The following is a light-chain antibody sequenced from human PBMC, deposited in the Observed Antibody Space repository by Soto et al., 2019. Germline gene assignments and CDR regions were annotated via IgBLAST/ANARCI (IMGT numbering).Light chain of an antibody. J-gene: IGKJ4*01. CDR3: LRHPPWLLVN. V-gene: IGKV3D-15*01. Sequence: GEGASLLSGASQTINDNVAWYQQRPGQAPRLLMFGATTRATDIPARFSGGQCGTEFTLSICGLQSAASAVFRCLRHPPWLLVNIGGGTQLEIK. CDR2: GAT. CDR1: QTINDN.